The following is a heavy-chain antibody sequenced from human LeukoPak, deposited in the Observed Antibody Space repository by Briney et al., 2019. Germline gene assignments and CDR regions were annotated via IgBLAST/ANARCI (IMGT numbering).Heavy chain of an antibody. CDR1: GGSISTYY. Sequence: SETLSLTCTVSGGSISTYYWSWIRKPPGKGLEWIGHIYNGGSTNYSPSLKSRVTISVDTSKNQFSLKLSSVTAADTAVYYCARFKRAGGWSYFDYWGQGTLVTVSS. J-gene: IGHJ4*02. CDR2: IYNGGST. D-gene: IGHD6-19*01. CDR3: ARFKRAGGWSYFDY. V-gene: IGHV4-59*01.